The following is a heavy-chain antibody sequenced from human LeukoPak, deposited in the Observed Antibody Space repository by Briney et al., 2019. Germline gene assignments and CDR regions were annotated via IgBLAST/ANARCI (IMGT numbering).Heavy chain of an antibody. D-gene: IGHD5/OR15-5a*01. CDR3: AVLSRV. J-gene: IGHJ6*04. Sequence: PGGSLRLSCAASGFTVKSYYLTWVRQAPGEGLEWVSVIHNGGNTYCADSVLGRFTISIDTSMNTLCLQMNSLRAEDTAVYYCAVLSRVWGKGTTVTVSS. CDR2: IHNGGNT. CDR1: GFTVKSYY. V-gene: IGHV3-53*01.